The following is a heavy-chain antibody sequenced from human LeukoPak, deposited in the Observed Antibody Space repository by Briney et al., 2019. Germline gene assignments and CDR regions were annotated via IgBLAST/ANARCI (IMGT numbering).Heavy chain of an antibody. CDR3: SRHILLWFGEPTYDAFDI. V-gene: IGHV3-73*01. Sequence: GGSLKLSCAASGFTFSGSAMHWVRQASGKGLEWVGRIRSKANSYATTYAASVKGRFTISRDDSKNTAYLQMNSLKTEDTAVYYCSRHILLWFGEPTYDAFDIWGQGTMVTVSS. J-gene: IGHJ3*02. CDR1: GFTFSGSA. CDR2: IRSKANSYAT. D-gene: IGHD3-10*01.